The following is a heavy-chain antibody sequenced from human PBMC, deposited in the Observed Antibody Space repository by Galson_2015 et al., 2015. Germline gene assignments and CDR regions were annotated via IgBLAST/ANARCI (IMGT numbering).Heavy chain of an antibody. CDR2: ISSTTTYI. V-gene: IGHV3-21*01. CDR1: EFTFSSYY. J-gene: IGHJ4*02. Sequence: LRLSCAASEFTFSSYYMSWVRQAPGKGLEWVSSISSTTTYIYYADSVKGRFTISRDNAKNSLYLQMNSLGAEDTAVYYCARQILDYDFWSGYYPTNCDYWGQGTLVTVSS. D-gene: IGHD3-3*01. CDR3: ARQILDYDFWSGYYPTNCDY.